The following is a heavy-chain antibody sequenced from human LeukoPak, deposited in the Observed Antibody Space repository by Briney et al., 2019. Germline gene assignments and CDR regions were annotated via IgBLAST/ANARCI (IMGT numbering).Heavy chain of an antibody. V-gene: IGHV3-21*01. Sequence: PGGSLRLSCAASGFTFSSYSMNWVRQAPGKGLEWVSSISSSSSYIYYADSVKGRFTISRDNAKNSLYLQMNSLRAEDTAVYYCARELLYYYDSSGYDAFDIWGQGTMVTVSS. J-gene: IGHJ3*02. CDR2: ISSSSSYI. CDR1: GFTFSSYS. CDR3: ARELLYYYDSSGYDAFDI. D-gene: IGHD3-22*01.